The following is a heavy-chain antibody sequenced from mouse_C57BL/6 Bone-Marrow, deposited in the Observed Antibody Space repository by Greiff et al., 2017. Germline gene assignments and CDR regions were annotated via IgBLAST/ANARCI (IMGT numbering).Heavy chain of an antibody. CDR3: ARWGSLYWYFEV. D-gene: IGHD6-1*01. CDR2: INPSSGYT. Sequence: VQLQQSGAELARPGASVKMSCKASGYTFTSYTMHWVKQRPGQGLEWIGYINPSSGYTKYNQKFKDKATLTPAKSSSTAYRQLSSLTSEDSAVNYCARWGSLYWYFEVWGTGTTVTVSS. CDR1: GYTFTSYT. V-gene: IGHV1-4*01. J-gene: IGHJ1*03.